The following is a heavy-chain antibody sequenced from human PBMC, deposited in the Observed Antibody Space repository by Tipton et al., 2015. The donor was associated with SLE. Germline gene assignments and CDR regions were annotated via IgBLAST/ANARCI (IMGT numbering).Heavy chain of an antibody. Sequence: GSLRLSCKASGFTFSRYDMSWVRQTPGKGLEWVSAIYNGGGTDYADSVKGRFTISRDNSKNTLYLQMNSLRAEDTAVYYCAKQLTVTTGFDYWGQGTLVTVSS. CDR2: IYNGGGT. V-gene: IGHV3-23*05. CDR1: GFTFSRYD. D-gene: IGHD4-17*01. CDR3: AKQLTVTTGFDY. J-gene: IGHJ4*02.